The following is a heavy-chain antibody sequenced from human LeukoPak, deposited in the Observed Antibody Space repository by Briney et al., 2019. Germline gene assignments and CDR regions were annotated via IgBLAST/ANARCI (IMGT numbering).Heavy chain of an antibody. CDR3: ARDTRTFDN. D-gene: IGHD1-26*01. CDR1: GFTFSSYW. J-gene: IGHJ4*02. CDR2: IKQDGSEK. V-gene: IGHV3-7*01. Sequence: GGSLRLSCAASGFTFSSYWMSWVRQAPGKGLEWVANIKQDGSEKYYVDSVKGRFTISRDNAKNSLFLHLNSLRAEDTAVYYCARDTRTFDNWGQGTLVTVSS.